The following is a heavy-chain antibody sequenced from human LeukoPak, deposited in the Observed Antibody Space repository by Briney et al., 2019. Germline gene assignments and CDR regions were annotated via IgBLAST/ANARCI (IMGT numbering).Heavy chain of an antibody. Sequence: SETLSLTCTVSGDSISSGGYYWSWIRQHPGKGLEWIGYTYYSGSTYYNPSLKSRVTISVDTSKNQFSLKLSSVTAADTAVYYCARDGGYGGNSYHYYYGMDVWGQGTTVTVSS. CDR2: TYYSGST. V-gene: IGHV4-31*03. CDR1: GDSISSGGYY. CDR3: ARDGGYGGNSYHYYYGMDV. D-gene: IGHD4-23*01. J-gene: IGHJ6*02.